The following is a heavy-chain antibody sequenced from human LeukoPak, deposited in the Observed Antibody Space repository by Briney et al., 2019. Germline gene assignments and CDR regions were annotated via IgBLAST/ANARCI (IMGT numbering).Heavy chain of an antibody. J-gene: IGHJ4*02. V-gene: IGHV4-34*01. D-gene: IGHD3-10*01. Sequence: SETLSLTCAVYGGSFSGYYWSWIRQPPGKGLEWIGEINHSRSTNYNPSLKSRVTISVDTSKNQFSLKLSSVTAADTAVYYCATGEEGTFDYWGQGILVTVSS. CDR3: ATGEEGTFDY. CDR1: GGSFSGYY. CDR2: INHSRST.